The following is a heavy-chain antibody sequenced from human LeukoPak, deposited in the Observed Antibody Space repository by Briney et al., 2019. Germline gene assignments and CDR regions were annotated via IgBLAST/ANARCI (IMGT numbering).Heavy chain of an antibody. CDR3: ARGDSNYYYYYYMDV. CDR2: ISAYNGNT. V-gene: IGHV1-18*01. Sequence: GASVKVSCKASGYTFTSYGISWVRQAPGQGLEWMGWISAYNGNTNYAQKLQGRVTVTTDTSTSTAYMELRSLRSDDTAVYYCARGDSNYYYYYYMDVWGKGTTVTVSS. J-gene: IGHJ6*03. D-gene: IGHD4-11*01. CDR1: GYTFTSYG.